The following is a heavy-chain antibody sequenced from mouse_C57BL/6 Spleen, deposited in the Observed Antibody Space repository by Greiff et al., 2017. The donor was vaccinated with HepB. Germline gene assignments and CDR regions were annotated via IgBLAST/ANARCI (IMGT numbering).Heavy chain of an antibody. CDR3: ARIYYGNPWFAY. J-gene: IGHJ3*01. CDR2: INPSSGYT. Sequence: VKLQESGAELARPGASVKMSCKASGYTFTSYTMHWVKQRPGQGLEWIGYINPSSGYTKYNQKFKDKATLTADKSSSTAYMQLSSLTSEDSAVYYCARIYYGNPWFAYWGQGTLVTVSA. V-gene: IGHV1-4*01. D-gene: IGHD2-1*01. CDR1: GYTFTSYT.